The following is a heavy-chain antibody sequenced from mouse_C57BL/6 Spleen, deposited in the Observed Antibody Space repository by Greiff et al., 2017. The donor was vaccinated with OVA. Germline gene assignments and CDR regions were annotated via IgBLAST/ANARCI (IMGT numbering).Heavy chain of an antibody. CDR2: ISYDGSN. CDR1: GYSITSGYY. D-gene: IGHD1-1*01. V-gene: IGHV3-6*01. Sequence: EVQLQESGPGLVKPSQSLSLTCSVTGYSITSGYYWNWIRQFPGNKLEWMGYISYDGSNNYNPSLKNRISITRDTSKNQFFLKLNSVTTEDTATYYCARENYGSFDYWRQGTTLTVSS. J-gene: IGHJ2*01. CDR3: ARENYGSFDY.